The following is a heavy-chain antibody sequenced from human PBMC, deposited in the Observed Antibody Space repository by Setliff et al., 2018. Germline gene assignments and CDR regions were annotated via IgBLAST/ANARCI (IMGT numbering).Heavy chain of an antibody. V-gene: IGHV3-15*01. CDR2: IKSNVDGGTA. D-gene: IGHD3-16*01. CDR3: TTDPSPTFGGVIGAAFDF. Sequence: PGGSLRLSCAASGFTFTTAWMTWVRQAPGKGLEWVGRIKSNVDGGTAHYAAPVKGRFTISRDDSKNTLYLQMNSLKTEDTAVYYCTTDPSPTFGGVIGAAFDFWGQGTMVTVSS. CDR1: GFTFTTAW. J-gene: IGHJ3*01.